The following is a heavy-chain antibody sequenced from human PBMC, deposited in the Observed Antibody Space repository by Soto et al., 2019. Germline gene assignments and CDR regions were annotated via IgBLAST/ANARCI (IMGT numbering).Heavy chain of an antibody. Sequence: GGSLRLSCTVSGLTFSDAWLNWVRQAPGKGLEWVGRFKSVGAGGTTEYDAPVKGRFTLSRDDLQNTMYLQMNSLKTDDTAVYFCIWESKFYSSWQWGRGTLVTVSS. CDR2: FKSVGAGGTT. CDR3: IWESKFYSSWQ. D-gene: IGHD5-12*01. CDR1: GLTFSDAW. V-gene: IGHV3-15*07. J-gene: IGHJ4*02.